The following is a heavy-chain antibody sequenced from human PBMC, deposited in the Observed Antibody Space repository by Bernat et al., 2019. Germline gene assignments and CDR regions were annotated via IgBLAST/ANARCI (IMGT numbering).Heavy chain of an antibody. CDR1: GGTFSSYT. V-gene: IGHV1-69*08. D-gene: IGHD2-2*01. Sequence: QVQLVQSGAEVKKPGSSVKVSCKASGGTFSSYTISWVRQAPGQGLEWMGMIIPILGIANYAQKFQGRVTITADKSTSTAYMELSSLRSEDTAVYYCARDTGYCSSTSCSDYWGQGTLVTVSS. CDR3: ARDTGYCSSTSCSDY. CDR2: IIPILGIA. J-gene: IGHJ4*02.